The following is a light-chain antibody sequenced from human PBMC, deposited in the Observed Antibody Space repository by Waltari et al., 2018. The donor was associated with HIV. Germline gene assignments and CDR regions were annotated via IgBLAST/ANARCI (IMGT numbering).Light chain of an antibody. CDR1: QSVSSK. J-gene: IGKJ3*01. CDR2: GAS. V-gene: IGKV3-15*01. Sequence: LVMTQSPATLSVSPGERATLSGRASQSVSSKVAWYQQNPGQAPRLLIYGASTRAAVVPARFRGSGSGTEFTLTISSLQSEDFAVYYCQQYNNWHTFGPGTKVDIK. CDR3: QQYNNWHT.